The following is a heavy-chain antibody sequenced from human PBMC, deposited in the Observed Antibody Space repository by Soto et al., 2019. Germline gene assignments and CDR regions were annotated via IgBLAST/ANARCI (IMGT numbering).Heavy chain of an antibody. D-gene: IGHD2-15*01. CDR3: ATVACSGGSCYGNNWFDP. V-gene: IGHV1-24*01. J-gene: IGHJ5*02. CDR2: FDPEDGET. CDR1: GYTLTELS. Sequence: ASVKVSFKVSGYTLTELSMHWVRQAPGKGLEWMGGFDPEDGETIYAQKFQGRVTMTEDTSTDTAYMELSSLRSEDTAVYYCATVACSGGSCYGNNWFDPWGQGTLVTVSS.